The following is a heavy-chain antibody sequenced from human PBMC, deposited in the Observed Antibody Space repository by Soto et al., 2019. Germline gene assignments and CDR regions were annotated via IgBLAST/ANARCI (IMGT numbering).Heavy chain of an antibody. CDR3: TKLTKQQLVRGDWFDP. Sequence: GGSLRLSCAASAFTFSSYAMSWVRQAPGKDLEWVSAISGSGVSTYYADSVKGRFTISRDNSKNTLYLQMNSLRAEDTAVYYCTKLTKQQLVRGDWFDPWGLGTLVTVSS. J-gene: IGHJ5*02. D-gene: IGHD6-13*01. CDR2: ISGSGVST. CDR1: AFTFSSYA. V-gene: IGHV3-23*01.